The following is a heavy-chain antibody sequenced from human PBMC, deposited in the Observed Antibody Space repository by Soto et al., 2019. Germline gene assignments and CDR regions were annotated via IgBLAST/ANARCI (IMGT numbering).Heavy chain of an antibody. Sequence: EVQLVESGGGLVQPGRSLRLSCAASGFTFDDYAMHWVRQAPGKGLEWVSGISSRGISTYYADSVKGRFTISRDNSKNTLYLQVISLRAEDTALYYCAKGGPVLPAVALGDYYYYGVDVWGQGTTVTVSS. V-gene: IGHV3-23*04. J-gene: IGHJ6*02. CDR2: ISSRGIST. CDR1: GFTFDDYA. D-gene: IGHD2-2*01. CDR3: AKGGPVLPAVALGDYYYYGVDV.